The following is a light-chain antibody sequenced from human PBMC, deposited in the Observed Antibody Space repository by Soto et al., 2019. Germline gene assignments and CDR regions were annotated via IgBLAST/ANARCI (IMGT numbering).Light chain of an antibody. CDR3: QQYNQWPIT. CDR2: GAS. Sequence: EIVMTQSPATLSVSPGERATLSCRASQSVGSTLAWYQQKPGQAPRLLIYGASTRATSISARFSGSGSATDFTXTXSSLQXXDFAVYYCQQYNQWPITFGQGTRLEIK. J-gene: IGKJ5*01. CDR1: QSVGST. V-gene: IGKV3-15*01.